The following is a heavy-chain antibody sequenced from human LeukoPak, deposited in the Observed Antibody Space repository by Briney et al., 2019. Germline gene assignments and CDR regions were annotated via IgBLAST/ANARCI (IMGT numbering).Heavy chain of an antibody. D-gene: IGHD6-13*01. CDR1: GFTFSSYG. V-gene: IGHV3-30*02. Sequence: PGGSLRLSCAASGFTFSSYGMHWVRQAPGKGLEWVAFIRYDGSNKYYADSVKGRFTISRDNSKNTLYLQLNSLRPEDTAVYYCARANSLEAAPSYWGQGTLVTVSS. CDR2: IRYDGSNK. J-gene: IGHJ4*02. CDR3: ARANSLEAAPSY.